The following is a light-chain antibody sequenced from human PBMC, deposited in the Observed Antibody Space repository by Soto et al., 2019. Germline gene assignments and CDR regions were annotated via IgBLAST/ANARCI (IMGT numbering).Light chain of an antibody. CDR2: KAS. Sequence: DIQMTQSPSTLSASVGDRVTITCRASQSISSWLAWYQQKPGKAPKLLIYKASSIESGVPSRFSGSGSGTDFTLTISSLQPDDFATYYCQQLWTFGQGTKVEIK. J-gene: IGKJ1*01. CDR1: QSISSW. CDR3: QQLWT. V-gene: IGKV1-5*03.